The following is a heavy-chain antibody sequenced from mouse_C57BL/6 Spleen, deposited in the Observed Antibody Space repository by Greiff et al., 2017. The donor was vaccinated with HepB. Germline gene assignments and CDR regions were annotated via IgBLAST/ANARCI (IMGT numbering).Heavy chain of an antibody. Sequence: VQLQQSGPVLVKPGASVKMSCKASGYTFTDYYMNWVKQSHGKSLEWIGVINPYNGGTSYNQKFKGKATLTVDKSSSTAYLELNSLTSEDSAVYYCARRRYGNSSFDYWGQGTTLTVSS. CDR3: ARRRYGNSSFDY. CDR1: GYTFTDYY. V-gene: IGHV1-19*01. D-gene: IGHD2-1*01. CDR2: INPYNGGT. J-gene: IGHJ2*01.